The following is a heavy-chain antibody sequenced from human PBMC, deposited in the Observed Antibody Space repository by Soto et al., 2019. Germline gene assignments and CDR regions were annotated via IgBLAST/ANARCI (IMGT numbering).Heavy chain of an antibody. Sequence: ETLSLTCSVSGDSIRNSRFYWAWIRQPPGEGLEWIGSIYHTGNAYYNPSLKSRVTIFVDTSKNQFSLKLTSVTAADTALYYCARDYFDSSDYTTNWFAPWGQGALVTV. CDR3: ARDYFDSSDYTTNWFAP. CDR1: GDSIRNSRFY. V-gene: IGHV4-39*01. D-gene: IGHD3-22*01. J-gene: IGHJ5*02. CDR2: IYHTGNA.